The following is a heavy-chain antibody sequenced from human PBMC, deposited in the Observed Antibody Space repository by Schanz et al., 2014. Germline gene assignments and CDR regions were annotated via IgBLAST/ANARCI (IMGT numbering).Heavy chain of an antibody. CDR3: ARDQGYTTSWHIFDL. V-gene: IGHV3-7*01. Sequence: VYLVESGGDLVKPGGSLRLSCAASGFVFSTFAMYWVRQAPGKGLEWVANIKQDGSEKYYVDSVKGRFTISRDNAKNTKNLQRNRLSAVYTAVYDGARDQGYTTSWHIFDLWGQGTLVTVSS. J-gene: IGHJ4*02. CDR1: GFVFSTFA. CDR2: IKQDGSEK. D-gene: IGHD6-13*01.